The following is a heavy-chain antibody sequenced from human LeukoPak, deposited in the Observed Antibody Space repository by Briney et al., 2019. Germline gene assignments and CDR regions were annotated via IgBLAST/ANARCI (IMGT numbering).Heavy chain of an antibody. CDR1: GGTFSSYA. V-gene: IGHV1-69*06. CDR2: IIPIFGTA. J-gene: IGHJ4*02. CDR3: ARAKAVAGLYYFDY. D-gene: IGHD6-19*01. Sequence: GASVKVSCKASGGTFSSYAISWVRQAPGQGLEWMGGIIPIFGTANYAQKFQGRVAITADKSTSTAYMELSSLRSEDTAVYYCARAKAVAGLYYFDYWGQGTLVTVSS.